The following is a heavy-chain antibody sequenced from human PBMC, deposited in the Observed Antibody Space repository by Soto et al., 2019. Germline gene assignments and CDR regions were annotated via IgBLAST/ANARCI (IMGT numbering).Heavy chain of an antibody. CDR1: GFTFSSYG. J-gene: IGHJ6*02. CDR3: VKERYAQLWLEDYGMDV. D-gene: IGHD5-18*01. V-gene: IGHV3-30*18. CDR2: ISYDGTDK. Sequence: QVQLVESGGGVVQPGRSLRLSCAASGFTFSSYGIHWVRQAPGKGLEWVALISYDGTDKYYADSVKGRFTISRDNSKNTLYLTMSSLGPEDTAVYYCVKERYAQLWLEDYGMDVWGHGTTVTV.